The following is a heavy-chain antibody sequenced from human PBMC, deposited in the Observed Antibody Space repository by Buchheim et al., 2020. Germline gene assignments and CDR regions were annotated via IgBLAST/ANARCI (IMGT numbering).Heavy chain of an antibody. CDR2: ISGSGGST. D-gene: IGHD2-15*01. CDR1: GFTFSSYA. CDR3: AKGEYCSGGNCHYYFDY. V-gene: IGHV3-23*01. J-gene: IGHJ4*02. Sequence: EVQLLESGGGLVQPGGSLRLSCAASGFTFSSYAMSWVRQAPGKGLEWVSAISGSGGSTYYADSVKGRFSISRDNSKNTVYLQMNSLRAEDRAVYYCAKGEYCSGGNCHYYFDYWGQGTL.